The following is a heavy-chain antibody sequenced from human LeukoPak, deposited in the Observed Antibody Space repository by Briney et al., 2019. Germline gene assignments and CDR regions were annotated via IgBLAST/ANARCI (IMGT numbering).Heavy chain of an antibody. Sequence: KPSETLSLTCTVSGGSISSYYWSWIRQPAGKGLEWIGRIYTSGSTNYNPSLKSRVTMSVDTSKNQFSLKLSSVTAADTAVYYCARVVSSGWSGDYFDYWGQGTLVTVSS. J-gene: IGHJ4*02. CDR2: IYTSGST. CDR1: GGSISSYY. D-gene: IGHD6-19*01. CDR3: ARVVSSGWSGDYFDY. V-gene: IGHV4-4*07.